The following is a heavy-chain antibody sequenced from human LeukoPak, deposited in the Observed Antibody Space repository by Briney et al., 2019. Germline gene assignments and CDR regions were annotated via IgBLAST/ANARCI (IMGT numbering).Heavy chain of an antibody. V-gene: IGHV3-23*01. CDR3: AKDSAKKYDDY. Sequence: GGSLRLSCAASGFTFSSYALSWVRQAPGKGLEWVSTISGNGDSTYYADSVKGRFTISRDKSKNTLSLQMNSLRAEDTAVYYCAKDSAKKYDDYWGQGTLVTVSS. CDR1: GFTFSSYA. D-gene: IGHD2/OR15-2a*01. CDR2: ISGNGDST. J-gene: IGHJ4*02.